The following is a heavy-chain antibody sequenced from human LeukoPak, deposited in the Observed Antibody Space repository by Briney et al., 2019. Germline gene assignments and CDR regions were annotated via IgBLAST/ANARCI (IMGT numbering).Heavy chain of an antibody. Sequence: SGTLSLTCAVSGGSISSSNWWSWVRQPPEKGLEWIGEIYHSGTTNYNPSLKSRVTISVDKSKNQFSLKLTSVTAADTAVYFCATSFDYSSSFRPPGYWGQGTLVTVSS. CDR3: ATSFDYSSSFRPPGY. CDR2: IYHSGTT. D-gene: IGHD6-6*01. J-gene: IGHJ4*02. CDR1: GGSISSSNW. V-gene: IGHV4-4*02.